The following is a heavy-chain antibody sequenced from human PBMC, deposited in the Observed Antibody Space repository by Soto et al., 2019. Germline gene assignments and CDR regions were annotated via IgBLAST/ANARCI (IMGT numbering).Heavy chain of an antibody. CDR1: GFTFTNYG. CDR2: ISYDGRND. Sequence: QVQLVESGGGVVQPGRSLRLSCAASGFTFTNYGIHWVRQAPGKGLEWVAVISYDGRNDYYADSVKGRFTISRDDSKSIVSLQMDSLRAEDTAVYYCAKDPAVGYYGSGSYYNFGWFDSWGQGTLVTVSS. V-gene: IGHV3-30*18. CDR3: AKDPAVGYYGSGSYYNFGWFDS. J-gene: IGHJ5*01. D-gene: IGHD3-10*01.